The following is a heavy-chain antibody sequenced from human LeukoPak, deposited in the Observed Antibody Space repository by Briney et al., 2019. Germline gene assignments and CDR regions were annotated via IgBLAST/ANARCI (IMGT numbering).Heavy chain of an antibody. CDR1: GDSISSSS. D-gene: IGHD2-21*01. CDR2: IYTSGST. CDR3: ARVIGSWKFDS. V-gene: IGHV4-4*07. J-gene: IGHJ4*02. Sequence: PSETLSLTCTVSGDSISSSSWSWIRQPAGKGLEWIGRIYTSGSTNYNPSLKSRVTMSVDTSKNQFFLKLSSETAADTAVYYCARVIGSWKFDSWGQGTLVTVSS.